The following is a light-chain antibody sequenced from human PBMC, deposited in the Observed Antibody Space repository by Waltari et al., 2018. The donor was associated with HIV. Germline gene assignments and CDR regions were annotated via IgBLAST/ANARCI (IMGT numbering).Light chain of an antibody. Sequence: QGVVTQEPSLTVSPEGTVTLTCASSSGPVTSDHYPSWVQQKPGQVPTTLIFNTSDRHSSTPARFSGSLLGGKAALTRAGAQPDDEADYYCLLSFRGPRLFGGGTRLTVL. CDR2: NTS. V-gene: IGLV7-46*01. CDR1: SGPVTSDHY. J-gene: IGLJ2*01. CDR3: LLSFRGPRL.